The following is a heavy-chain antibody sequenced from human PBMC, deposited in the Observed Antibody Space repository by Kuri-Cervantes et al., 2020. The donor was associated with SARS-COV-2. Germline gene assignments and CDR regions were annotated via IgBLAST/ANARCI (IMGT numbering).Heavy chain of an antibody. CDR3: ARIPPSQYSSGWFDWFDP. CDR1: GGSISSSSYY. D-gene: IGHD6-19*01. Sequence: GSLRLSCTVSGGSISSSSYYWGWIRQPPGKGLEWIGSIYYSGSTYYNPSLKSRATISVDTSKNQFSLKLSSVTAADTAVYYCARIPPSQYSSGWFDWFDPWGQGTLVTVSS. V-gene: IGHV4-39*01. CDR2: IYYSGST. J-gene: IGHJ5*02.